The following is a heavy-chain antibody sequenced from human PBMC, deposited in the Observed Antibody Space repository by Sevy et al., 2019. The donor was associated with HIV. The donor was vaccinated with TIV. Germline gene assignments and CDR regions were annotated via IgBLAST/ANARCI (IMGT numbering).Heavy chain of an antibody. CDR1: GGSIRTFY. CDR3: ARVPRTRSIAAAALYYFDY. J-gene: IGHJ4*02. Sequence: SETLSLTCTVSGGSIRTFYWSWIRQPPGKGLEWIGYIYYSGSTNYNPAPKSRVTISVDTSKNQFSLKLSSVTAADTAVYYCARVPRTRSIAAAALYYFDYWGQGTLVTVSS. D-gene: IGHD6-13*01. CDR2: IYYSGST. V-gene: IGHV4-59*01.